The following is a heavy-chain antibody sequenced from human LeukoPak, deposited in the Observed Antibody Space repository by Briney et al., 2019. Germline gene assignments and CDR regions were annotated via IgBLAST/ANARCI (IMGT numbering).Heavy chain of an antibody. V-gene: IGHV3-23*01. J-gene: IGHJ4*02. CDR3: VRDMEPLRYFDT. Sequence: GGSLRLSCTVSGFIFSRYAVSWVREAPGKGLEWVSATSKNTVDTYYADSVKGRLTISRDSSKNTVYLQMNSLRAEDTAVYYCVRDMEPLRYFDTWGQGTLVTVSS. D-gene: IGHD3-9*01. CDR2: TSKNTVDT. CDR1: GFIFSRYA.